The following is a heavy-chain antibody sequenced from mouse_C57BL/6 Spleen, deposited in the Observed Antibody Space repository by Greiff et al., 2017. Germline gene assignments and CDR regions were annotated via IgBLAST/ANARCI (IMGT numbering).Heavy chain of an antibody. V-gene: IGHV5-6*01. CDR1: GFAFSSYG. Sequence: EVQGVESGGDLVKPGGSLKLSCAASGFAFSSYGMSWVRQTPDKRLEWVATISSGGSYTYYPDSVKGRFTISRDNAKNTLYLQMSSLKSEDTAMYYCARQGDGHYGDWYFDVWGTGTTVTVSS. CDR2: ISSGGSYT. CDR3: ARQGDGHYGDWYFDV. D-gene: IGHD1-1*01. J-gene: IGHJ1*03.